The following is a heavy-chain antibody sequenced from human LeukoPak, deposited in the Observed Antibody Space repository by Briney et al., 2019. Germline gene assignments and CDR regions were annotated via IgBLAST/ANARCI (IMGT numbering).Heavy chain of an antibody. Sequence: PGGSLRLSCAASGFTVSSNYMSWVRQAPGKGLEWGSVIYSGGSTYYADSVKGRFTISRDNSKNTLYLQMNSLRAEDTAVYYCARDLTTEPDYWGQGTLVTVSS. CDR3: ARDLTTEPDY. CDR2: IYSGGST. CDR1: GFTVSSNY. V-gene: IGHV3-66*02. J-gene: IGHJ4*02. D-gene: IGHD1-14*01.